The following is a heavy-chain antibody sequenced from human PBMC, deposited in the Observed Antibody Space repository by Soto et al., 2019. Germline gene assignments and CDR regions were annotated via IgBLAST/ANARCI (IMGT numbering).Heavy chain of an antibody. V-gene: IGHV4-59*01. CDR3: ARGAAYFDY. Sequence: SETLSLTCTVSGGSISSYYWSWIRQPPGKGLEWIGYIYYSGSTNYNPSLKSRVTISVDTSKNQFSLKLSSVTAADTAVYYCARGAAYFDYWGQGTLVTVSS. J-gene: IGHJ4*02. CDR2: IYYSGST. CDR1: GGSISSYY. D-gene: IGHD6-13*01.